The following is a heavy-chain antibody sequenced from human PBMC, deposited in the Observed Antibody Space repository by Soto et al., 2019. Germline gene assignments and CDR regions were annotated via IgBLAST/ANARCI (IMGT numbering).Heavy chain of an antibody. V-gene: IGHV1-69*02. CDR2: VIPTLGMA. CDR3: ARGGAVVVPGAVDRHNWFDP. Sequence: QVQLVQSGAEVKKPGSSVKVSCEASGGTFSSYSFSWVRQAPGPGLEWMGRVIPTLGMANYAQKFQGRVTITADKTTRTVYMEMSSLRSEDTAVYYCARGGAVVVPGAVDRHNWFDPWGQGTLVNVSS. CDR1: GGTFSSYS. D-gene: IGHD2-2*01. J-gene: IGHJ5*02.